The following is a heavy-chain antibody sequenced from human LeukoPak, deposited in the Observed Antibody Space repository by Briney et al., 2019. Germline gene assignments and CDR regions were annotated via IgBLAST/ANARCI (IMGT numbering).Heavy chain of an antibody. J-gene: IGHJ4*02. Sequence: GGSLRLSCAASGFTFSSYGMHWVRQAPGKGLEWVAVISYDGSNKYYADSVKGRFTISRDNSMNTLYLQMNSLRAEDTAVYYCAMRGDDFWSGGFDYWGQGTLVTVSS. CDR3: AMRGDDFWSGGFDY. CDR2: ISYDGSNK. D-gene: IGHD3-3*01. CDR1: GFTFSSYG. V-gene: IGHV3-30*03.